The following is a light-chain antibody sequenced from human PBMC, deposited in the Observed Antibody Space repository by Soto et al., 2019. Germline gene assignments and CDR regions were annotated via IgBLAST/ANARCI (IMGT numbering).Light chain of an antibody. CDR1: QGISSL. CDR3: QQADSFPWT. V-gene: IGKV1D-12*01. CDR2: YAS. Sequence: DIQMTQSPSSVSASVGDRVTITCRASQGISSLLAWYQQKPGKAPKLLIYYASNLESGVSSRFSGSVSGPDLTLTISSLQPEDFATYLCQQADSFPWTFGQGTKVEI. J-gene: IGKJ1*01.